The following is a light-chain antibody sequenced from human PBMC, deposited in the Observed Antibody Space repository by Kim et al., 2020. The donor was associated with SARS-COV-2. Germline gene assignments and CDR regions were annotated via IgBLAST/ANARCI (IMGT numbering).Light chain of an antibody. CDR3: QQNQNWPLA. CDR1: QSLNNN. V-gene: IGKV3-11*01. CDR2: AAS. J-gene: IGKJ4*01. Sequence: SPGEGATLSCRASQSLNNNLNGYQHKPGQAPILLIFAASNRATGVPARFTASGSETDFILTISSLEPEDFAVYYCQQNQNWPLAFGGGTKVDIK.